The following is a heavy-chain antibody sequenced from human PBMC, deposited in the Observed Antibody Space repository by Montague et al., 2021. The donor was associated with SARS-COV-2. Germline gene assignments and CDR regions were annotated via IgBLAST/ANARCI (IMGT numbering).Heavy chain of an antibody. D-gene: IGHD3-9*01. V-gene: IGHV4-34*01. CDR2: INQSGAP. Sequence: SETLSLTCAVSRGSFSNYYWTWIRQSPGKGLEWIGEINQSGAPNYTPSLKSRVTISLDTSKKQISLKLNSVTVADTAVFFCARGRPVQGSFRHFDSFSSGAVDVWAQGSLVIVSS. CDR1: RGSFSNYY. CDR3: ARGRPVQGSFRHFDSFSSGAVDV. J-gene: IGHJ3*01.